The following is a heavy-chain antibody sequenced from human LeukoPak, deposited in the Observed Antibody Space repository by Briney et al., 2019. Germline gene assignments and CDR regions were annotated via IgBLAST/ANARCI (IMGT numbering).Heavy chain of an antibody. Sequence: ASVKVSCKASGYTFTSYDINWVRQATGQGLEWMGWTNPNSGNTGYAQKFQGRVTMTRNTSISTAYMELSSLRSEDTAVYYCAREYVAGYYYYGMDVWGQGTTVTVSS. J-gene: IGHJ6*02. CDR2: TNPNSGNT. V-gene: IGHV1-8*01. CDR3: AREYVAGYYYYGMDV. CDR1: GYTFTSYD. D-gene: IGHD6-19*01.